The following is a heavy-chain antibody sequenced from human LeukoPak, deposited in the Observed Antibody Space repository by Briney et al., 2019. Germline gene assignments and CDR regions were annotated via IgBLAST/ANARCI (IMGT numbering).Heavy chain of an antibody. V-gene: IGHV3-33*01. Sequence: PGRSLRLSCAASGFTSSTYGMHWVRQAPGKGLEWVAVIWYDGRNKYYADSVKGRFTISRDNSKNTLYLQMNSLRAEDTAVYYCASTHCSAGSCYSGCDYWGQGTPVTVSS. CDR1: GFTSSTYG. J-gene: IGHJ4*02. D-gene: IGHD2-15*01. CDR2: IWYDGRNK. CDR3: ASTHCSAGSCYSGCDY.